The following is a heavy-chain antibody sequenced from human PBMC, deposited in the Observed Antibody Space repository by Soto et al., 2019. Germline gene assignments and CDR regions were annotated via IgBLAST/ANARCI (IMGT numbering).Heavy chain of an antibody. CDR1: GYTFTSYY. V-gene: IGHV1-46*01. CDR2: INPGGGST. D-gene: IGHD3-9*01. J-gene: IGHJ4*02. Sequence: ASVKVSCKASGYTFTSYYMHWVRQAPGQGLEWMGIINPGGGSTSYAQKFQGRVTMTRDTSTSTVYMELSSLRSEDTAVYYCARGPRYYDILTGYLGYWGQGTLVTVSS. CDR3: ARGPRYYDILTGYLGY.